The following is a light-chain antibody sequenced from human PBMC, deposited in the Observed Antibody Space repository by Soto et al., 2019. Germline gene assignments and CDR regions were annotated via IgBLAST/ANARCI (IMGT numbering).Light chain of an antibody. CDR1: QSVSTF. Sequence: NVLTQSPATLSLSPGERATLSCRASQSVSTFLAWYQQKPGQPPRLLISHASNRATGIPARFSGSGSGTDFSLTISSLEPEDFAVYYCQQHTDWPPTFGPGTKVDIK. CDR3: QQHTDWPPT. V-gene: IGKV3-11*01. J-gene: IGKJ3*01. CDR2: HAS.